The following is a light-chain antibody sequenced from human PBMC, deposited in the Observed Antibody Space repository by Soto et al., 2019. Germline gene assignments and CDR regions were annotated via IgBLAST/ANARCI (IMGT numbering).Light chain of an antibody. J-gene: IGKJ2*01. CDR3: QQYKTYSLT. Sequence: DIRMTQSPSTLSASVGDRVTITCRASQRISPWLAWYQQKPGKAPKILIYKASSLESGVPSRFSGSDSGTEFTLTISSLQPDDFATYYCQQYKTYSLTFGQGTKLQMK. CDR1: QRISPW. V-gene: IGKV1-5*03. CDR2: KAS.